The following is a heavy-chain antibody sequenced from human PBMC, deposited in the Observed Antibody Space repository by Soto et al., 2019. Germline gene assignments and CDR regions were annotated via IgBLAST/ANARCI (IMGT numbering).Heavy chain of an antibody. D-gene: IGHD4-4*01. V-gene: IGHV3-30*18. CDR2: ISYDGSNK. Sequence: QVQLVESGGGVVQPGRSLRLSCAASGFTFSSYGMHWVRQAPGKGLEWVAVISYDGSNKYYADSVKGRFTISRDNSKNTLYLKMNSLRAEDTAVYYCAKTGTVTMDLFYYYYYYGMDVWGQGTTVTVSS. J-gene: IGHJ6*02. CDR1: GFTFSSYG. CDR3: AKTGTVTMDLFYYYYYYGMDV.